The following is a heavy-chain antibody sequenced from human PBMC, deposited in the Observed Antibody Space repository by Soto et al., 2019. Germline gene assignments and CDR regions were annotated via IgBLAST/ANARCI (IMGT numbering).Heavy chain of an antibody. Sequence: RASVKVSCKASGFTFTSSAVQWVRQARGQRLEWIGWIVVGSGNTNYAQKFQERVTITRDMSTSTAYMELSSLRSEDTAVYYCAAAGTGNYYGMDVWGQGTTVTVSS. D-gene: IGHD3-10*01. CDR2: IVVGSGNT. CDR1: GFTFTSSA. V-gene: IGHV1-58*01. CDR3: AAAGTGNYYGMDV. J-gene: IGHJ6*02.